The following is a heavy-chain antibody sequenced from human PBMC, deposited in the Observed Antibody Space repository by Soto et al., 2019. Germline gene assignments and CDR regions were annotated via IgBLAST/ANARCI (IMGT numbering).Heavy chain of an antibody. CDR1: GFTFSSYA. CDR2: ISGSGGST. D-gene: IGHD2-2*01. Sequence: PGGSLRLSCAASGFTFSSYAMSWVRQAPGKGLERVSAISGSGGSTYYADSVKGRFTISRDNSKNTLYLQMNSLRAEDTAVYYCAKDLIPAAMRYYYYYMDVWGKGTTVTVSS. CDR3: AKDLIPAAMRYYYYYMDV. V-gene: IGHV3-23*01. J-gene: IGHJ6*03.